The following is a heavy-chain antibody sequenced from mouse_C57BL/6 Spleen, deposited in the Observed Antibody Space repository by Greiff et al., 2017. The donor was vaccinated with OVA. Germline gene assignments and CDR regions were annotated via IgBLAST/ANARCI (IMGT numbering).Heavy chain of an antibody. Sequence: LVESGAELVKPGASVKISCKASGYAFSSYWMNWVKQRPGKGLEWIGQIYPGDGDTNYNGKFKGKATLTADKSSSTAYMQLSSLTSEDSAVYFCARYLREYAMDYWGQGTSVTVSS. CDR3: ARYLREYAMDY. CDR1: GYAFSSYW. CDR2: IYPGDGDT. V-gene: IGHV1-80*01. D-gene: IGHD1-1*01. J-gene: IGHJ4*01.